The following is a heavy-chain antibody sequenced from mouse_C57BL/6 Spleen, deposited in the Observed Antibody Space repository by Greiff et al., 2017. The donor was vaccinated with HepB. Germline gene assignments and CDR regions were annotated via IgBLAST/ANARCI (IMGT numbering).Heavy chain of an antibody. D-gene: IGHD1-1*01. CDR1: GFTFTDYY. CDR2: IRNKANGYTT. Sequence: EVKLMESGGGLVQPGGSLSLSCAASGFTFTDYYMSWVRQPPGKALEWLGFIRNKANGYTTEYSASVKGRFTISRGNSQSILYLQMNALRAEDSATYYCASGTRFDYWGQGTTLTVSS. J-gene: IGHJ2*01. CDR3: ASGTRFDY. V-gene: IGHV7-3*01.